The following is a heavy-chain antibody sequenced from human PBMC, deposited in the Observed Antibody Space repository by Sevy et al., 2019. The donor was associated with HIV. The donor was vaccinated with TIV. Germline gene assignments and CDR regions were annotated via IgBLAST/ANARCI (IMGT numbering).Heavy chain of an antibody. Sequence: GGSLRLSCAASGFTFSKYSMSWVRQPPGKGLEWVSTLCFVGGETNYADSVKGRFTISRDNSKNSVYLQMNNLRPEDTAVYYCGREGCTNPAGFWGQGTLVTVSS. D-gene: IGHD2-8*01. J-gene: IGHJ4*02. CDR3: GREGCTNPAGF. CDR1: GFTFSKYS. CDR2: LCFVGGET. V-gene: IGHV3-23*01.